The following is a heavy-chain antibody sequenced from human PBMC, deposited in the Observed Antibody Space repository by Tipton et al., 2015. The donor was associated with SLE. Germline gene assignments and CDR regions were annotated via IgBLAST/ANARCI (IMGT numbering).Heavy chain of an antibody. D-gene: IGHD3-3*02. CDR2: ISGSGSTI. J-gene: IGHJ4*02. V-gene: IGHV3-48*03. Sequence: SLRLSCAASGFTFSSYEMNWVRQAPGKGLEWVSYISGSGSTIYYADSVKGRFTISRDNAKNSLYLQMNSLRAEDTAVYYRARAPSIFGPIWYWGQGTLVTVSS. CDR1: GFTFSSYE. CDR3: ARAPSIFGPIWY.